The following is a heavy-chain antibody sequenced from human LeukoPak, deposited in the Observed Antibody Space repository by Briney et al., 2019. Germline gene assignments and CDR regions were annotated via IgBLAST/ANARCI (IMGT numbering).Heavy chain of an antibody. CDR2: IYYSGST. CDR1: GGSISSYY. Sequence: SETLSLTCTVSGGSISSYYWSWIRQPPGKGLEWIGYIYYSGSTNYNPSLKSRVTISVDTSKNQFSLKLSSVTAADTAVYYCARDLGGGGNDYWGQGTLVTVSS. J-gene: IGHJ4*02. D-gene: IGHD3-10*01. CDR3: ARDLGGGGNDY. V-gene: IGHV4-59*01.